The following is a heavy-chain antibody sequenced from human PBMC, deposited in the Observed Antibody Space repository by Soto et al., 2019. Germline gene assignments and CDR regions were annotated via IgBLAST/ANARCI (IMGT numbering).Heavy chain of an antibody. V-gene: IGHV3-23*01. J-gene: IGHJ4*02. CDR1: GFTFSIYA. Sequence: GSLRLSCAAPGFTFSIYAMTWVRQSPGKGLEWVSSMSRTGDNTYYADSVKGRFTISRDNSKNTLYLQMNSLRAEDTAIYYCAKGQSNSNPLYYFDFWGPGTLVTVSS. D-gene: IGHD3-22*01. CDR3: AKGQSNSNPLYYFDF. CDR2: MSRTGDNT.